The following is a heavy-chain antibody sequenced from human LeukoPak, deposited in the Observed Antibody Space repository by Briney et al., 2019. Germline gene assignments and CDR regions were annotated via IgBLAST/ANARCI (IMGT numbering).Heavy chain of an antibody. CDR1: GYTFTSYD. D-gene: IGHD3-22*01. Sequence: ASVKVSCKASGYTFTSYDINWVRQATGQGLEWMGWMNPNSGNTGYAQKFQGRVTITRNTSISTAYMELSSLRSEDTAVYYCARDVPADYYDSSGYYPELGYWGQGTLVTVSS. V-gene: IGHV1-8*03. CDR3: ARDVPADYYDSSGYYPELGY. J-gene: IGHJ4*02. CDR2: MNPNSGNT.